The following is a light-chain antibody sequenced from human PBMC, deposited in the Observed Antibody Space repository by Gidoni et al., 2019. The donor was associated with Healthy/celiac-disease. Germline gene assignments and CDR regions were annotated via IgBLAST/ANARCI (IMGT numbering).Light chain of an antibody. Sequence: EIALTPSPGTLSLSPGGKVTLSCRAGHSVSSSYLAWYQQKPGQAPRLLIYGASSRATGIPDRFSGSGSGTDFTLTISRLEPEDFAVYYCQQYDSSPGTFGGGTKVEIK. CDR2: GAS. CDR3: QQYDSSPGT. CDR1: HSVSSSY. J-gene: IGKJ4*02. V-gene: IGKV3-20*01.